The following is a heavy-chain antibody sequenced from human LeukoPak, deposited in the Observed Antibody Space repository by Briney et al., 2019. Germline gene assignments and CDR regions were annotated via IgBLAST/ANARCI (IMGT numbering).Heavy chain of an antibody. Sequence: GRSLRLSCAASGFTFSSYGMHWVRQAPGKGLEWVAVISYDGSNKYYADSVKGRFTISRDNSKNTLYLQMNSLRAEDTAVYYCAKNRLPGTYYGMDVWGQGTTVTVSS. V-gene: IGHV3-30*18. D-gene: IGHD1-14*01. CDR2: ISYDGSNK. CDR1: GFTFSSYG. CDR3: AKNRLPGTYYGMDV. J-gene: IGHJ6*02.